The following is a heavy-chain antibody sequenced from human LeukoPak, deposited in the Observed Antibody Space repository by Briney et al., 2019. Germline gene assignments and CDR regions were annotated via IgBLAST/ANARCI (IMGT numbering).Heavy chain of an antibody. CDR3: AKSGYNRFDY. CDR2: ISGSGSGSST. Sequence: GGSLRLSCAASGFTFSSSAMSWVRQAPGKGLEWVSTISGSGSGSSTYYADSVKGRFTISRDNFKNTLYLQMNSLRAEDTAVYYCAKSGYNRFDYWGQGTLVTVSS. J-gene: IGHJ4*02. CDR1: GFTFSSSA. V-gene: IGHV3-23*01. D-gene: IGHD5-24*01.